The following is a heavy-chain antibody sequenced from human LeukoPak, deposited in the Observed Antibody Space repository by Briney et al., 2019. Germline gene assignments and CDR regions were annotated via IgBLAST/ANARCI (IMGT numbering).Heavy chain of an antibody. CDR1: GFTFSSYA. J-gene: IGHJ4*02. CDR2: ISGSGGST. Sequence: GGSLRLSCAASGFTFSSYAMSWVRQAPGKGLEWVSAISGSGGSTYYADSVKGRFTISRDNSKNTLYLQMNSLRAENTAVYYCAKASAMIVVVSKHFDYWGQGTLVTVSS. CDR3: AKASAMIVVVSKHFDY. V-gene: IGHV3-23*01. D-gene: IGHD3-22*01.